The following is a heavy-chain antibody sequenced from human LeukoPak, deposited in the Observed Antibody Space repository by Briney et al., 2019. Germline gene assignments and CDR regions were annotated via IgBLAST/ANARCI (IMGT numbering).Heavy chain of an antibody. D-gene: IGHD3-10*01. J-gene: IGHJ4*02. CDR1: GFTVSSNY. CDR3: ARGSGSPYFDY. CDR2: IYSGGST. Sequence: PGGSLRLSCAASGFTVSSNYMSWVRQAPGKGLEWVSVIYSGGSTYYAGSVKGRFTISRDNSKNTLYLQMNSLRAEDTAVYYCARGSGSPYFDYWGQGTLVTVSS. V-gene: IGHV3-66*01.